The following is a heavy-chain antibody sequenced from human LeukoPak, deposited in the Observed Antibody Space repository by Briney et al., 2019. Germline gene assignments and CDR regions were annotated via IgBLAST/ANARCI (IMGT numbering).Heavy chain of an antibody. J-gene: IGHJ4*02. V-gene: IGHV3-23*01. Sequence: GGSLRLSCEASEFTLSRFAMSWIRQPPGTGLEWVSTLSGSGGTTYYADSVKGRFTTSRDNSKDTLYLQMDNLRADDTAVYYCAKHLGSHSFLFYYMDVWGQGTLVTVSS. CDR1: EFTLSRFA. CDR3: AKHLGSHSFLFYYMDV. D-gene: IGHD2-21*01. CDR2: LSGSGGTT.